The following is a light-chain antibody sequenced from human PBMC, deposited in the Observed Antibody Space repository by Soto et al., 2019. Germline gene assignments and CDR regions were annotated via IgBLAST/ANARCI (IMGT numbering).Light chain of an antibody. CDR3: QQYNTYST. Sequence: DIQMIQSPSTLSASVGDRVTITCRASQSISTWLTWYQQKPGRAPKVLIYKASSLQSGVPSRFSGSGSGTEFTLTISSLQPDDFATYYCQQYNTYSTFGQGTKVEIK. V-gene: IGKV1-5*03. CDR1: QSISTW. J-gene: IGKJ1*01. CDR2: KAS.